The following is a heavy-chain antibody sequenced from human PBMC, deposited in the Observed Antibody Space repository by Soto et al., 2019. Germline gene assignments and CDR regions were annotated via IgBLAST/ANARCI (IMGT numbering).Heavy chain of an antibody. CDR1: GYTFTNFG. V-gene: IGHV1-18*01. CDR3: SRGPNPTYSDY. CDR2: INVYTGNT. Sequence: QVQVVQSGAEVKKPGASVKVSCKTSGYTFTNFGVNWVRQAPGQGLEWMGWINVYTGNTNYSQQIKGRVIMTTDTSASIAYRELKSLRSDDTAIYYCSRGPNPTYSDYWGQGTLVTVSS. J-gene: IGHJ4*02.